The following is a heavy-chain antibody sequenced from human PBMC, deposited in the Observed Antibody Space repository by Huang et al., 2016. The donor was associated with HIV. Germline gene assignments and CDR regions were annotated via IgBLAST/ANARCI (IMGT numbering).Heavy chain of an antibody. Sequence: QVQLVQSGAEVRKPGASVRVSCKASGYTFSSYAIHWVRQAPGQSLEWMGRISIGDGRTEYLRQLQGRATITTDTSANTVYLDLSGLRSEDTAVYYCARQRSPDSSSHLYWGQGTLVTVSS. CDR1: GYTFSSYA. V-gene: IGHV1-3*04. D-gene: IGHD6-13*01. J-gene: IGHJ4*02. CDR2: ISIGDGRT. CDR3: ARQRSPDSSSHLY.